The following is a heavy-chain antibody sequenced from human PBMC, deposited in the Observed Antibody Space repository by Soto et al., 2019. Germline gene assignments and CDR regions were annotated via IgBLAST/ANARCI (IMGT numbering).Heavy chain of an antibody. CDR3: ARDNRITMVRGVQYYMDV. J-gene: IGHJ6*03. CDR2: TYYRSKWYN. D-gene: IGHD3-10*01. CDR1: GDSVSSNSAA. V-gene: IGHV6-1*01. Sequence: SQTLSLTCAISGDSVSSNSAAWNWIRQSPSRGLEWLGRTYYRSKWYNDYAVSVKSRITINPDTSKNQFSLQLNSVTPEDTAVYYCARDNRITMVRGVQYYMDVWGQGTTVTVSS.